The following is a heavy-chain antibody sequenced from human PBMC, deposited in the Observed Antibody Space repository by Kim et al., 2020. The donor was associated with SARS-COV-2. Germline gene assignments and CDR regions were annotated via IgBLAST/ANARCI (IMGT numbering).Heavy chain of an antibody. CDR3: ARDGTYSN. D-gene: IGHD4-4*01. J-gene: IGHJ4*02. CDR2: DGVST. Sequence: DGVSTSYADSVKGRFTSSRDNAKNTVYPQRNSVRPEDTAVYYCARDGTYSNWGQGTLVTVSS. V-gene: IGHV3-74*01.